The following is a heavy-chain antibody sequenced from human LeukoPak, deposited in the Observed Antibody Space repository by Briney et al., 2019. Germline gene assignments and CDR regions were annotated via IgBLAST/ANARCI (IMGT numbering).Heavy chain of an antibody. Sequence: GGSLRLSCAASGFTFSTYAMTWVRQAQGKGLEWVSAISGSAGSTHYADSVKGRFTISRDNSKNTLYLQMNSLRAEDMAVYYCAKRESTAILDYWGQGTLVTASS. D-gene: IGHD5-18*01. CDR2: ISGSAGST. CDR1: GFTFSTYA. J-gene: IGHJ4*02. CDR3: AKRESTAILDY. V-gene: IGHV3-23*01.